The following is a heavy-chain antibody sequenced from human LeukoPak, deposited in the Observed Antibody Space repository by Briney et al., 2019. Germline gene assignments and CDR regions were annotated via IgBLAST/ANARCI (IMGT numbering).Heavy chain of an antibody. CDR3: AKDAKRITMARGVKGGNWFDP. V-gene: IGHV3-30*18. CDR2: ISYDGSNK. Sequence: GGSLRLSCAASGFTFSSYGMHWVRQAPGKGLEWVAVISYDGSNKYYADSVKGRFTISRDNSKNTLYLQMNSLRAEDTAVYYCAKDAKRITMARGVKGGNWFDPWGQGTLVTVSS. CDR1: GFTFSSYG. J-gene: IGHJ5*02. D-gene: IGHD3-10*01.